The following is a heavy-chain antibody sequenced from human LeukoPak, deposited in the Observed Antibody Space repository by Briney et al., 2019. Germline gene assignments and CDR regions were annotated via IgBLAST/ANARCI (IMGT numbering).Heavy chain of an antibody. D-gene: IGHD3-16*02. Sequence: GRSLRLSCAASGFTFSSYAMHWVRQAPGKGLEWVTVISYDGSKKYYADSVKGRFTISRDNSKNTLYLQMNSLRAEDTAVYYCARGSPRNLYYVWGSYRSGTDYWGQGTLVTVSS. V-gene: IGHV3-30-3*01. J-gene: IGHJ4*02. CDR1: GFTFSSYA. CDR2: ISYDGSKK. CDR3: ARGSPRNLYYVWGSYRSGTDY.